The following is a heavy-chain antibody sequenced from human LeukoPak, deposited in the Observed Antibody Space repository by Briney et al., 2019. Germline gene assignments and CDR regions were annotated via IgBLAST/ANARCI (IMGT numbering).Heavy chain of an antibody. D-gene: IGHD3-9*01. CDR3: ARDQGYDILTGLTDY. J-gene: IGHJ4*02. Sequence: GGSLRLSCAASGFTFSDYYMSWTRQAPGKGLEWVSYISSSGSTIYYADSVKGRFTISRDNAKNSLYLQMNSLRAEDTAVYYCARDQGYDILTGLTDYWGQGTLVTVSS. CDR1: GFTFSDYY. CDR2: ISSSGSTI. V-gene: IGHV3-11*01.